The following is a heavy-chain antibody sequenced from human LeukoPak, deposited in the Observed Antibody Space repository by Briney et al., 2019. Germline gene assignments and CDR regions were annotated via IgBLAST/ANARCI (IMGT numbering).Heavy chain of an antibody. CDR3: ARDSTMVRGVIGYNWFDP. J-gene: IGHJ5*02. CDR2: IKNDGSNE. Sequence: PGGSLRLSCAASGFTFSGYTMHWVRQAPGKGLEWVAVIKNDGSNEYYADSVKGRFTISRDNSKNTLYLQMNSLRAEDTAVYYCARDSTMVRGVIGYNWFDPWGQGTLVTVSS. D-gene: IGHD3-10*01. CDR1: GFTFSGYT. V-gene: IGHV3-30-3*01.